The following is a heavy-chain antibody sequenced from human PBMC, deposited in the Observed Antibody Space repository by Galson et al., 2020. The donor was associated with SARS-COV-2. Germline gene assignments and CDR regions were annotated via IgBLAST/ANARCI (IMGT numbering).Heavy chain of an antibody. CDR2: IYWDDDK. CDR1: GFSLSTSGVG. Sequence: SGPTLVKPTQTLTLTCTFSGFSLSTSGVGVGWIRQPPGKALEWLALIYWDDDKRYSPSLNSRLTVTKDTSKNQVVLTMTNVDPADTATYYCAQQSNYYHTFDSWGQGTLVTVSS. D-gene: IGHD3-10*01. CDR3: AQQSNYYHTFDS. J-gene: IGHJ4*02. V-gene: IGHV2-5*02.